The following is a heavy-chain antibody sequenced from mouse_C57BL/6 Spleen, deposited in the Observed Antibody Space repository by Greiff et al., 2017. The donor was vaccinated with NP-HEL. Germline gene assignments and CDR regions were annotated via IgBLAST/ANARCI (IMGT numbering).Heavy chain of an antibody. D-gene: IGHD1-1*01. Sequence: QVQLKQSGAELARPGASVKLSCKASGYTFTSYGISWVKQRTGQGLEWIGEIYPRSGNTYYNEKFKGKATLTADKSSSTAYMELRSLTSEDSAVYFCARCYGSSYEDYAMDYWGQGTSVTVSS. CDR1: GYTFTSYG. V-gene: IGHV1-81*01. CDR2: IYPRSGNT. J-gene: IGHJ4*01. CDR3: ARCYGSSYEDYAMDY.